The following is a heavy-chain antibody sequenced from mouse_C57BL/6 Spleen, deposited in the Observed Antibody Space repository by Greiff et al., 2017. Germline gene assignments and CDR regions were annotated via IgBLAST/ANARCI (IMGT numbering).Heavy chain of an antibody. Sequence: VQLQQSGAELVKPGASVKLSCTASGFNIKDYYMHWVKQRTEQGLEWIGRIDPEDGETKYAPKFPGKATITADTSSNTAYLQLSSLTSEDTAVYSCARTTVALRYFDVWGTGTTVTVSS. D-gene: IGHD1-1*01. J-gene: IGHJ1*03. V-gene: IGHV14-2*01. CDR1: GFNIKDYY. CDR2: IDPEDGET. CDR3: ARTTVALRYFDV.